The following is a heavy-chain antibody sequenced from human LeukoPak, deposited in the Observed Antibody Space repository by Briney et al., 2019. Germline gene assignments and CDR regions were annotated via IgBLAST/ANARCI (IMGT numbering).Heavy chain of an antibody. Sequence: PSETLSLTCTVSGYSISSDYYSGWIRQSPGKGLEWIGSIYHSGSTYYNPSLKSRVTISVDTSKNQFSLKLSSVTAADTAVYYCARSNNDYWGQGTLVTVSS. CDR2: IYHSGST. CDR3: ARSNNDY. J-gene: IGHJ4*02. D-gene: IGHD1/OR15-1a*01. CDR1: GYSISSDYY. V-gene: IGHV4-38-2*02.